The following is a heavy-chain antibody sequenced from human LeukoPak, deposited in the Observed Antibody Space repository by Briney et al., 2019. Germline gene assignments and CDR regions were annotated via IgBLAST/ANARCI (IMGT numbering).Heavy chain of an antibody. Sequence: GSLRLSCAASGFTFGSYAMTWVRQAPGKGLEWVSGISGSALSTYYADSVKGRFTISRDNSKNALYVQMNSLRAEDTAVYYCAKHTDWYYYYRIDVWGQGTTVTVSS. CDR2: ISGSALST. V-gene: IGHV3-23*01. J-gene: IGHJ6*02. CDR1: GFTFGSYA. D-gene: IGHD2-21*01. CDR3: AKHTDWYYYYRIDV.